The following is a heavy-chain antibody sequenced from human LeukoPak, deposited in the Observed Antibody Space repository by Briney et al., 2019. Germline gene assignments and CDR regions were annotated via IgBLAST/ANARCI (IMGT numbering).Heavy chain of an antibody. J-gene: IGHJ4*02. Sequence: GASVKVSCKASGYTFTSYDINWVRQATGQGLEWMGWMNPNSGNTGYAQKFQGRVTMTRNTSISTAYMELSSLRSEDTAVYYCAGGRELLWFGEFYHFDYGGKGPL. CDR2: MNPNSGNT. V-gene: IGHV1-8*01. D-gene: IGHD3-10*01. CDR1: GYTFTSYD. CDR3: AGGRELLWFGEFYHFDY.